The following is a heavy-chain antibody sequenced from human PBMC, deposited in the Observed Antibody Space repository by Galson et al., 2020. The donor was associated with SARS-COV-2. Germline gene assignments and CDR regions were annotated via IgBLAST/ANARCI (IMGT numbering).Heavy chain of an antibody. CDR2: LYWDDDK. D-gene: IGHD3-10*01. V-gene: IGHV2-5*02. Sequence: KMSGPTLVKPTQTLTQTYTFSEFSLSTSGVGVGWIRHPPGKALEWLALLYWDDDKRYSPSLKSKLTITKDTSKNQVVLRMTNMDPVDTATYYCAHSGWFGGTLDYWGQRTLVIVSS. CDR1: EFSLSTSGVG. J-gene: IGHJ4*02. CDR3: AHSGWFGGTLDY.